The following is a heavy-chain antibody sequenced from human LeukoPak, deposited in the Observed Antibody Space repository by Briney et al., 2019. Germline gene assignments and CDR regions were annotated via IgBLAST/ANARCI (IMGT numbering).Heavy chain of an antibody. D-gene: IGHD6-19*01. CDR1: GFTFSNYR. CDR3: ARGYRGTVPDPEGDS. J-gene: IGHJ4*02. CDR2: IDSDGGDT. Sequence: GGSLRLSCAASGFTFSNYRMRGVRQAPEKGEVWVSRIDSDGGDTNNADSQRGRVTFSRENAKNTLYLQMNSLRAEDTALYYCARGYRGTVPDPEGDSWGQGTLVTVSS. V-gene: IGHV3-74*01.